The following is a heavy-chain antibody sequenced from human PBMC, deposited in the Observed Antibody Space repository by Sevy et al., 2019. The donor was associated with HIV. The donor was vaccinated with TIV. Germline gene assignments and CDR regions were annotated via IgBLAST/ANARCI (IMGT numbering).Heavy chain of an antibody. CDR2: IYYSGST. V-gene: IGHV4-59*11. CDR1: GGSFNRHY. CDR3: ARGLTP. J-gene: IGHJ5*02. Sequence: SETLSLTCTVSGGSFNRHYWNWIRQPPGKGLEWIGYIYYSGSTHNNPSLKSRVTISVDTSKNQFSLKLNSVTPADTAVYYCARGLTPWGQGTLVTVSS.